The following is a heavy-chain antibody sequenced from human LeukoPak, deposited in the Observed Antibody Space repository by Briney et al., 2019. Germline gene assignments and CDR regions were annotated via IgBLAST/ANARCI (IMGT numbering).Heavy chain of an antibody. J-gene: IGHJ6*02. CDR3: ARHGGPRLGAGVYYFYGMDV. Sequence: SETLSLTCTVSGGSISSYYWSWIRQTPGKGLEWIAYIYYSGSTNYNPSLKSRVTISADTSKNQFSLRLSSVTAADTAVYYCARHGGPRLGAGVYYFYGMDVWGQGTTVTVSS. V-gene: IGHV4-59*08. D-gene: IGHD3-16*01. CDR2: IYYSGST. CDR1: GGSISSYY.